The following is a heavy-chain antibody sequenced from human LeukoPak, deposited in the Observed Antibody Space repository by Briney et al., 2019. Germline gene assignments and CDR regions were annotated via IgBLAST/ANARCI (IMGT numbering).Heavy chain of an antibody. D-gene: IGHD6-19*01. Sequence: GTSVKVSCKASGYTFTSYGISWVRQAPGQGLEWMGWISAYNGNTNYAQKLQGRVTMTTDTSTSTAYMELSRLRSDDTAVYYCASIAVAGSFDLWGRGTLVTVSS. CDR3: ASIAVAGSFDL. J-gene: IGHJ2*01. V-gene: IGHV1-18*01. CDR2: ISAYNGNT. CDR1: GYTFTSYG.